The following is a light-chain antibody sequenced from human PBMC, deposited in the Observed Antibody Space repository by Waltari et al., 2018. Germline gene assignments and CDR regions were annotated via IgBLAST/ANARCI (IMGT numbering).Light chain of an antibody. CDR3: KSYTGTGSWV. J-gene: IGLJ3*02. CDR2: DVS. CDR1: KSAVGFYNY. V-gene: IGLV2-14*03. Sequence: QSALTQPAPVSGSPGQSITIFCTGTKSAVGFYNYASWDQQHPGKAPNVIIYDVSQRPSGISNRFSGSKSGNTASLTISVLQAADEADYYCKSYTGTGSWVFGGGTKLTVL.